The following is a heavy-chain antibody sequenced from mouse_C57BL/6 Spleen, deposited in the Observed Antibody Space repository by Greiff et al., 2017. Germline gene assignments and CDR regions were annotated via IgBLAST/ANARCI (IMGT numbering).Heavy chain of an antibody. J-gene: IGHJ2*01. CDR3: TRGELTGTPFDY. D-gene: IGHD4-1*01. V-gene: IGHV1-15*01. Sequence: VKLVESGAELVRPGASVTLSCKASGYTFTDYEMHWVKQTPVHGLEWIGAIDPETGGTAYNQKFKGKAILTADKSSSTAYMELRSLTSEDSAVYYCTRGELTGTPFDYWGQGTTLTVSS. CDR2: IDPETGGT. CDR1: GYTFTDYE.